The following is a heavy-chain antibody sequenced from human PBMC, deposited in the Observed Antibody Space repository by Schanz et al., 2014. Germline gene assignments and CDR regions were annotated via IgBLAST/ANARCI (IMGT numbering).Heavy chain of an antibody. CDR2: ISSGSSYA. V-gene: IGHV3-11*05. Sequence: QEQLVESGGGLVKPGGSLRLSCAASGFTFSDYYMSWIRQAPGKGLEWVSDISSGSSYANYADSVKGRFTISRDNAKNSLYLQMNSLRAEDTAVYYCARGLRPFAEVSAYWGQGTPVTVSS. J-gene: IGHJ4*02. CDR3: ARGLRPFAEVSAY. D-gene: IGHD3-16*01. CDR1: GFTFSDYY.